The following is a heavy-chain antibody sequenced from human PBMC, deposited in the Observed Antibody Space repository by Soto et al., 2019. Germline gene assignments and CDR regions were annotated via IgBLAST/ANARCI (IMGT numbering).Heavy chain of an antibody. V-gene: IGHV5-51*01. Sequence: EVQLVQSGAEVKKPGESLKISCKGSGYSFTSYWIGWVRQMPGKGLEWMGIIYPGDSDTRYSPSFQGQVTISADKSISTAYLQGSSLKASDTAMYYCARQSRGQWGANDAFDIWGQGTMVTISS. D-gene: IGHD6-19*01. J-gene: IGHJ3*02. CDR3: ARQSRGQWGANDAFDI. CDR2: IYPGDSDT. CDR1: GYSFTSYW.